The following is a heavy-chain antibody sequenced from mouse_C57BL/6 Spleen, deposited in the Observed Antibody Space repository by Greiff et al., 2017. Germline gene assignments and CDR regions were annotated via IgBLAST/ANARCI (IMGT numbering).Heavy chain of an antibody. J-gene: IGHJ2*01. Sequence: QVQLKESGAELVKPGASVKISCKASGYAFSSYWMNWVKQRPGKGLEWIGQIYPGDGDTNYNGKFKGKATLTADKSSSTAYMQLSSLTSEDSAVYFCVREDYSSGYLDYWGQGTTLTVSS. CDR3: VREDYSSGYLDY. CDR2: IYPGDGDT. V-gene: IGHV1-80*01. CDR1: GYAFSSYW. D-gene: IGHD3-2*02.